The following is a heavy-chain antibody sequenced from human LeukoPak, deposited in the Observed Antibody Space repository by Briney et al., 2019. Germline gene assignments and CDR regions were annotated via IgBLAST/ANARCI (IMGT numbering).Heavy chain of an antibody. Sequence: ASVKVSCKAYGYTFTSYYMHWVRQAPGQGLEWMGIINPSGGSTSYAQKFQGRVTMTRDTSTSTVYMELSSLRSEDTAVYYCAQIVGATWAFDYWGQGTLVTVSS. CDR1: GYTFTSYY. J-gene: IGHJ4*02. CDR2: INPSGGST. V-gene: IGHV1-46*01. D-gene: IGHD1-26*01. CDR3: AQIVGATWAFDY.